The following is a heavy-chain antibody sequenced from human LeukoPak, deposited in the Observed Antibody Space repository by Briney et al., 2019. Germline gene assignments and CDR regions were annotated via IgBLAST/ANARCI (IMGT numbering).Heavy chain of an antibody. V-gene: IGHV4-4*07. D-gene: IGHD1-26*01. J-gene: IGHJ4*02. CDR1: GGSISSYY. CDR3: ARDSGSFRAHYYFDY. CDR2: IYTSGST. Sequence: SETLSLTCTVSGGSISSYYRSWIRQPAGKGLEWIVRIYTSGSTNYNPSLKSRVTMSVDTSKNQFSLKLSSVTAADTAVYYCARDSGSFRAHYYFDYWGQGTLVTVSS.